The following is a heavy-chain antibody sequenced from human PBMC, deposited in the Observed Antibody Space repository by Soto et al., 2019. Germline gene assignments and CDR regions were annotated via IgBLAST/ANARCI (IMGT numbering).Heavy chain of an antibody. CDR3: ATGREFFDY. D-gene: IGHD3-10*01. V-gene: IGHV3-21*01. CDR2: ITSSSSYI. Sequence: WGSLRFSCASCAFNFRIYTLTWVRQAPGKGLEWVSSITSSSSYIYYADSVKGRFTISRDNAKNSLYLQMNSLRAEDPAVYFCATGREFFDYWGQETLVTVSS. J-gene: IGHJ4*02. CDR1: AFNFRIYT.